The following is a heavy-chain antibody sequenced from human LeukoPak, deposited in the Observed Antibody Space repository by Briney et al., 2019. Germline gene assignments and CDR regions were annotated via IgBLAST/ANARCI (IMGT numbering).Heavy chain of an antibody. CDR3: ARLPRWEKYWFDP. CDR1: GYTFTGYY. D-gene: IGHD1-26*01. J-gene: IGHJ5*02. CDR2: INPNSGGT. Sequence: ASVKVSCKDSGYTFTGYYMHWVRQAPGQGLEWMGWINPNSGGTNYAQKFQGRVTMTRDTSISTAYMELSRLRSDDTAVYYCARLPRWEKYWFDPWGQGTLVTVFS. V-gene: IGHV1-2*02.